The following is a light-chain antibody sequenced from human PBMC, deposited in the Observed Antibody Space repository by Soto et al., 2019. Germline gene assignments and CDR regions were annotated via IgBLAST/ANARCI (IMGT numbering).Light chain of an antibody. CDR3: SSYTSSSTRL. V-gene: IGLV2-14*03. CDR2: NVS. Sequence: QSALTQPASVSGSPGQSITISCTGTSSDVGGYNYVSWYQQHPGKAPKLMIYNVSNRPSGVSNRFSGSKSGNTASLTISGLHAEYEADYYCSSYTSSSTRLFGGGTKLTVL. J-gene: IGLJ2*01. CDR1: SSDVGGYNY.